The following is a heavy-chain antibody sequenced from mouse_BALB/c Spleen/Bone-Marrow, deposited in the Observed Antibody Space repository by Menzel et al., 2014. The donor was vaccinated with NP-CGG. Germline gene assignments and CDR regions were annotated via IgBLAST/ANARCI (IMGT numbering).Heavy chain of an antibody. CDR2: IDPANGNT. Sequence: VQLKESGAELVKPGASVKLSCTASGFNIKDTYMHWVKQRPEQGLEWIGRIDPANGNTKYDPKFQGKATITADTSSNTAYLQLGSLTSEDTAVYYCANYYYGSSLFAYWGQGTLVTVSA. D-gene: IGHD1-1*01. CDR1: GFNIKDTY. CDR3: ANYYYGSSLFAY. J-gene: IGHJ3*01. V-gene: IGHV14-3*02.